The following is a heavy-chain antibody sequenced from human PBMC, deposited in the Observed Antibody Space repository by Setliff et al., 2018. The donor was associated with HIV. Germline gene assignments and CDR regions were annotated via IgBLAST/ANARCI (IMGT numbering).Heavy chain of an antibody. CDR3: ARGFGFLDF. V-gene: IGHV3-15*01. J-gene: IGHJ4*02. CDR1: GFTFSNAW. Sequence: PVGSLRLSCAASGFTFSNAWMSWVRQAPGKGLEWVGRIKSKSDDGTTDYAAPVKGRSTISRDDSKSVAYLQMNNLKTEDSAVYYCARGFGFLDFWGQGTLVTVSS. CDR2: IKSKSDDGTT. D-gene: IGHD3-16*01.